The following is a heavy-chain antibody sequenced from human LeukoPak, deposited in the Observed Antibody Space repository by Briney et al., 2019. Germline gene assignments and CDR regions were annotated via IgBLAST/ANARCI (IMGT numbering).Heavy chain of an antibody. V-gene: IGHV4-34*01. D-gene: IGHD4-17*01. Sequence: PSETLSLTCAVYGGSFSGYYWSWIRQPPGKGLEWIGEINHSGSTNYNPSLKSRVTISVDTSKNQFSLKLSSVTAADTAVYYCARRHTTRTTVTVFDYWGQGTLVTVSS. J-gene: IGHJ4*02. CDR3: ARRHTTRTTVTVFDY. CDR1: GGSFSGYY. CDR2: INHSGST.